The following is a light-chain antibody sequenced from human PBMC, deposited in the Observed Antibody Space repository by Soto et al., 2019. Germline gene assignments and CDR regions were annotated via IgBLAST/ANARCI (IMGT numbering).Light chain of an antibody. CDR1: SSDVGGYNY. V-gene: IGLV2-14*01. CDR3: SSYTSSSTRGVV. Sequence: QSVLTQSASVSGSPGQSITISCTGTSSDVGGYNYVSWYQQHPGKAPKLMIYDVSNRPSGVSNRFSGSKSGNTASLTISGLQAEDEADYYCSSYTSSSTRGVVFGGGTKLTVL. J-gene: IGLJ2*01. CDR2: DVS.